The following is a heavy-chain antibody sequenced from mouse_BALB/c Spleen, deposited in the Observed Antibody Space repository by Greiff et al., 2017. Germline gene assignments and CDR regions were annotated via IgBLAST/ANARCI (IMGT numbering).Heavy chain of an antibody. CDR1: GYSITSGYY. J-gene: IGHJ2*01. Sequence: EVHLVESGPGLVKPSQSLSLTCSVTGYSITSGYYWNWIRQFPGNKLEWMGYISYDGSNKYNPSLKNRISITRDTSKNQFFLKLNSVTTEDTATYYCARGRVFDYWGQGTTLTVSS. V-gene: IGHV3-6*02. CDR3: ARGRVFDY. CDR2: ISYDGSN.